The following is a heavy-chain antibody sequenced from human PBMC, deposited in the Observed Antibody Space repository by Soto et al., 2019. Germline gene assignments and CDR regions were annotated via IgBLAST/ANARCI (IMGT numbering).Heavy chain of an antibody. V-gene: IGHV3-49*03. CDR1: GFTFDHYA. J-gene: IGHJ4*02. CDR2: ITSKAYGGTT. D-gene: IGHD3-10*01. Sequence: EVQLVESGGGLAQPGRSLRLSCTSSGFTFDHYAMTWFRQAPGKGLEWVGFITSKAYGGTTEYAASVKGRFTISRDDSKSIAYLQMDSLKPEDTAVYSCTRVPPNNYGSGTYPFDYWGQGALVTVSS. CDR3: TRVPPNNYGSGTYPFDY.